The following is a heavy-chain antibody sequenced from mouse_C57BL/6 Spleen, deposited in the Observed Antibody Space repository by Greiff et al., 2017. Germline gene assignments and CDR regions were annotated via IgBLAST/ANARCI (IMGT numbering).Heavy chain of an antibody. V-gene: IGHV1-62-2*01. Sequence: QVQLKESGAELVKPGASVKLSCKASGYTFTEYTIHWVKQRSGQGLEWIGWFYPGSGSIKYNEKFKDKATLTANKSSSTVYMELNRLTSEDSAVYFCARHEDWNNSGYVPFAYWGQGTLVTVSA. CDR1: GYTFTEYT. J-gene: IGHJ3*01. CDR2: FYPGSGSI. D-gene: IGHD3-2*02. CDR3: ARHEDWNNSGYVPFAY.